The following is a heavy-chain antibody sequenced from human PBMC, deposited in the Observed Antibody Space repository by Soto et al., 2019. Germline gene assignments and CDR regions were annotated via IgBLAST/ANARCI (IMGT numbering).Heavy chain of an antibody. Sequence: QVQLQESGPGLVKPSQTLSLTCTVSGGSISSGGYYWSWIRQHPGKGLEWIGYIYYSGSSYYNPPLKIPVPISVDASRNQFSLKLSSVTAADTAVYYCSRESVDISGWSSYGIDVWGQETTVTVSS. V-gene: IGHV4-31*01. CDR3: SRESVDISGWSSYGIDV. CDR1: GGSISSGGYY. CDR2: IYYSGSS. D-gene: IGHD6-19*01. J-gene: IGHJ6*02.